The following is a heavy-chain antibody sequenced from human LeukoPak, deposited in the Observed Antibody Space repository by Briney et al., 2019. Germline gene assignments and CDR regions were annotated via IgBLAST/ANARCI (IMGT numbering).Heavy chain of an antibody. CDR3: AKDREGESDYFDY. V-gene: IGHV3-30*02. CDR2: IRYDGSNK. D-gene: IGHD1-26*01. J-gene: IGHJ4*02. Sequence: GGSLRLSCAASGFTFSSYGMHWVRQAPGKGLEWVAFIRYDGSNKYYADSVKGRFTISRDNSKNTLFLQMNSLRAEDTAVYYCAKDREGESDYFDYWGQGTLVTVSS. CDR1: GFTFSSYG.